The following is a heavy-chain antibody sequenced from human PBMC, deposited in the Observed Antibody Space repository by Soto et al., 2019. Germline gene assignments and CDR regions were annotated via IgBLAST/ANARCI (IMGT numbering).Heavy chain of an antibody. D-gene: IGHD2-15*01. CDR1: GFTFSSYS. Sequence: EVQLLESGGGLVQPGGSLRLSCAAPGFTFSSYSMNWVRQAPGKGLEWVSYINSGSTTIYHADSVKGRFTISRDNAKNSLYLQMNSLRDEDTAVYYCARDAPRCSGGSCFDLWGQGTLVTVSS. CDR2: INSGSTTI. CDR3: ARDAPRCSGGSCFDL. J-gene: IGHJ5*02. V-gene: IGHV3-48*02.